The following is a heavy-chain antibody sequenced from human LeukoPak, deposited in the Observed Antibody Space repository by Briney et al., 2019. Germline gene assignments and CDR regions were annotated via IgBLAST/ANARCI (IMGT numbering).Heavy chain of an antibody. V-gene: IGHV3-7*01. Sequence: GGSLRLSCAASGFTFSSYWMSWVRQAPGKGLEWVANIKQDGSEKYYVDSVKGRFTISRDNAKNSLYLQMNSLRAEDTAVYYCARVSQSGYFDWLPPYYYYGMDVWGQGTTVTVSS. CDR2: IKQDGSEK. D-gene: IGHD3-9*01. J-gene: IGHJ6*02. CDR1: GFTFSSYW. CDR3: ARVSQSGYFDWLPPYYYYGMDV.